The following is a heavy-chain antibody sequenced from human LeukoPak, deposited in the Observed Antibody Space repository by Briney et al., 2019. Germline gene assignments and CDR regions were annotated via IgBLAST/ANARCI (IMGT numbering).Heavy chain of an antibody. V-gene: IGHV3-21*01. CDR3: ARGGSASPYYFDY. J-gene: IGHJ4*02. D-gene: IGHD3-16*01. Sequence: GGSLRLSCAASGFTFSSFGINWVRQAPGEGLEWVSSISSSSDYIYYGDSVKGRFTISRDNAENSLYLQMNSLRAEDTAVYYCARGGSASPYYFDYWGQGTLVTVSS. CDR2: ISSSSDYI. CDR1: GFTFSSFG.